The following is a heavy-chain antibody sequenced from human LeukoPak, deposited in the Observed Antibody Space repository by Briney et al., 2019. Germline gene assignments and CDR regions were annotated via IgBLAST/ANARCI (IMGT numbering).Heavy chain of an antibody. D-gene: IGHD5-24*01. CDR1: GFTFSDYY. V-gene: IGHV3-11*01. Sequence: GGSLRLSCAASGFTFSDYYMSWIRQAPGKGLEWVSYISSSGSTIYYADSVKGRFTISRDNAKNSLYLQMNSLRAEDTAVYYCARDEKVRDGYNYGPNRQIWGQGTMVTVSS. CDR2: ISSSGSTI. CDR3: ARDEKVRDGYNYGPNRQI. J-gene: IGHJ3*02.